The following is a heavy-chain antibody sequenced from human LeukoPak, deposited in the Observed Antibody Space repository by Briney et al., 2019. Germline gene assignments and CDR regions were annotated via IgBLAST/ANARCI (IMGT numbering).Heavy chain of an antibody. CDR1: GFTFSSYG. Sequence: GGSPRLSCAASGFTFSSYGMHWVRQAPGKGLEWVAFIRYDGSNKYYADSVKGRFTISRGNSKNTLYLQMNSLRAEDTAVYYCAKSPSFNSPFDYWGQGTLVTVSS. D-gene: IGHD4-23*01. CDR2: IRYDGSNK. V-gene: IGHV3-30*02. J-gene: IGHJ4*02. CDR3: AKSPSFNSPFDY.